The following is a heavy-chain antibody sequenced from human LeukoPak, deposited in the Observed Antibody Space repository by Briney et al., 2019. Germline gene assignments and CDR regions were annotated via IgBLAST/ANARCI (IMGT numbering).Heavy chain of an antibody. J-gene: IGHJ4*02. CDR3: ARFVSGWPPKYYFDY. Sequence: GESLKISCKGSGNSFTSYWIGWVRQMPGKGLEWMGIIYPGDSDTRYSPSFQDQVTISADKSISTAYLQWSSLKASDTAMYYCARFVSGWPPKYYFDYWGQGTLVTVSS. V-gene: IGHV5-51*01. CDR2: IYPGDSDT. CDR1: GNSFTSYW. D-gene: IGHD6-19*01.